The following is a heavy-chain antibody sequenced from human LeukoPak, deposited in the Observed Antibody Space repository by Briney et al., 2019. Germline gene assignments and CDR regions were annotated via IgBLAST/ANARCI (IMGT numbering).Heavy chain of an antibody. Sequence: SETLSLTRTVSGGSISSSSYYWGWIRQPPGKGLEWIGSIYYSGSTYYNPSLKSRVTISVDTSKNQFSLKLSSVTAADTAVYYCATFGSGSYQPETYYYYMDVWGKGTTVTISS. CDR2: IYYSGST. D-gene: IGHD1-26*01. J-gene: IGHJ6*03. V-gene: IGHV4-39*01. CDR1: GGSISSSSYY. CDR3: ATFGSGSYQPETYYYYMDV.